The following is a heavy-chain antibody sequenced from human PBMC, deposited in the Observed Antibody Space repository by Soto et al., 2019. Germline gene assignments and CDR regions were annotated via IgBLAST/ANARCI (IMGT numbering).Heavy chain of an antibody. Sequence: SETLSLTCTVSGGSITDYSWVWIRQPAGKGLEWIGRIFSSGRTNYNPSLKGRITMSLDTSKNQFSLKLNSATATDTAVYFCARDQGVVVTADNWFDPWGQGILVTVSS. CDR1: GGSITDYS. V-gene: IGHV4-4*07. J-gene: IGHJ5*02. CDR3: ARDQGVVVTADNWFDP. D-gene: IGHD2-21*02. CDR2: IFSSGRT.